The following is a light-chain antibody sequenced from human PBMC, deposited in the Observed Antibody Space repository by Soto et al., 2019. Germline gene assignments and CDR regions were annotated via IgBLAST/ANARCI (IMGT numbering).Light chain of an antibody. J-gene: IGKJ1*01. Sequence: EIVMTQSPATLSVSPGERATLSCRASQSVSNKLAWYQQKPGQTPRLLIYDASTRATGIPARISGSGSGTEVTLTISSLQAEDFAVYYCQQYYNWWTLGQGTKVEIK. CDR2: DAS. CDR3: QQYYNWWT. CDR1: QSVSNK. V-gene: IGKV3-15*01.